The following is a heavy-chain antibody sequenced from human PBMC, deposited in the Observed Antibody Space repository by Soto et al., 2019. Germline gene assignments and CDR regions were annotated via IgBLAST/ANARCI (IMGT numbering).Heavy chain of an antibody. V-gene: IGHV3-48*01. J-gene: IGHJ3*02. Sequence: GGSLRLSCAASGFTFSSYSMNWVRQAPGKGLEWVSYISSSSSTIYYADSVKGRFTISRDNAKNSLYLQMNSLRAEDTAVYYCARDRRSGYYYGAFDIWGQGTMVTVSS. CDR3: ARDRRSGYYYGAFDI. CDR1: GFTFSSYS. CDR2: ISSSSSTI. D-gene: IGHD3-22*01.